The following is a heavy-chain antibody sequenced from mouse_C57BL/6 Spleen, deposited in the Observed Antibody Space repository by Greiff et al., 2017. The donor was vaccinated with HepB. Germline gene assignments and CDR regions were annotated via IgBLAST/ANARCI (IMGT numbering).Heavy chain of an antibody. Sequence: VQLQQPGAELVMPGASVKLSCKASGYTFTSYWMHWVKQRPGQGLEWIGEIDPSDSYTNYNQKFKGKSTLTVDKSSSTAYMQLSSLTSEDSAVYYCARRRAYEYDGNYYAMDYWGQGTSVTVSS. CDR3: ARRRAYEYDGNYYAMDY. V-gene: IGHV1-69*01. CDR1: GYTFTSYW. CDR2: IDPSDSYT. J-gene: IGHJ4*01. D-gene: IGHD2-4*01.